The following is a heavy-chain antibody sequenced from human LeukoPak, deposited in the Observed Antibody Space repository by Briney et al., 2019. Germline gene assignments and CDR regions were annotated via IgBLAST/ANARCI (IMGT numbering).Heavy chain of an antibody. CDR2: IYYSGST. CDR3: ASVDRGVFDI. D-gene: IGHD5-12*01. J-gene: IGHJ3*02. Sequence: ASETLSLTCTVSGGSISTYYWSWIRQPPGKAPEWIGYIYYSGSTNYNPSLKSRVTISVDTSKNQFSLKLRSVTAADTAVYYCASVDRGVFDIWGQGTMVTVSS. V-gene: IGHV4-59*01. CDR1: GGSISTYY.